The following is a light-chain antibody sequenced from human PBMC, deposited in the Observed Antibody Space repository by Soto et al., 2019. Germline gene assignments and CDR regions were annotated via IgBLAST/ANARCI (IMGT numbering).Light chain of an antibody. CDR3: QQFNNYSYT. CDR2: DTS. Sequence: AIQLTQSPSSLSASVGDRVTITCRASQGISSALAWYRQKPGKSPKLLIYDTSSLESGVPSRFSGSGSGTDFTLTISSLQPEDFATYHCQQFNNYSYTFGQGTKLEIK. J-gene: IGKJ2*01. V-gene: IGKV1D-13*01. CDR1: QGISSA.